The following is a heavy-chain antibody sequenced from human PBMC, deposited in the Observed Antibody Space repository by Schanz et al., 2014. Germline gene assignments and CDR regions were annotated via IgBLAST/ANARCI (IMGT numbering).Heavy chain of an antibody. Sequence: QVQLLQSGAEVKKPGASVKVSCKASGYTFTSDSMHWVRQAPGQGLEWMGIINPSGGSTRYGQKFRGRITVTTDTSTSTVYLEVSSLRSDDTAVYYCGRGFSRSYIDFWGQGTLXTVSS. CDR2: INPSGGST. V-gene: IGHV1-46*03. J-gene: IGHJ4*02. CDR3: GRGFSRSYIDF. CDR1: GYTFTSDS. D-gene: IGHD6-6*01.